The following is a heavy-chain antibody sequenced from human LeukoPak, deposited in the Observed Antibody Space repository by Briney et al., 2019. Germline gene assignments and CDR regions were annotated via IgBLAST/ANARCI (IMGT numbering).Heavy chain of an antibody. CDR2: IYTSGST. V-gene: IGHV4-4*07. CDR3: ARVDLRAAYFDY. D-gene: IGHD2-15*01. CDR1: GGSISSYY. J-gene: IGHJ4*02. Sequence: SETLSLTCTVSGGSISSYYWSWIRQPAGKGLEWIGRIYTSGSTNYNPSLKSRVTMSVDTSKNQFSLKLSSVTAADTAVYHCARVDLRAAYFDYWGQGTLVTVSS.